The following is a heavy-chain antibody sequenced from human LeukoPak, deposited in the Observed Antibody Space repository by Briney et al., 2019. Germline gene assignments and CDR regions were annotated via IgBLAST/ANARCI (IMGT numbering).Heavy chain of an antibody. J-gene: IGHJ3*02. CDR1: GFTFDDYA. Sequence: GGSLRLSCAASGFTFDDYAMHWVRQAPGKGLEWVSGISWNSGSIGYADPVKGRFTISRDNAKNSLYLQMNSLRAEDTALYYCASNAFDIWGQGTMVTVSS. CDR2: ISWNSGSI. CDR3: ASNAFDI. V-gene: IGHV3-9*01.